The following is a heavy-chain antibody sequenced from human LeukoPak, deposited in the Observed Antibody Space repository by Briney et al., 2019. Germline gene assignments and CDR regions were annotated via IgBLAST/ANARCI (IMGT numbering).Heavy chain of an antibody. D-gene: IGHD4/OR15-4a*01. V-gene: IGHV1-69*13. J-gene: IGHJ6*02. Sequence: SVKVSCKASGGTFSSYAISWVRQAPGQGLEWMGGIIPIFGTANYAQKFQGRVTITADESTSTAYMELSSLRSEDTAVYYCASDMTMVTPGVYYYGMDVWGQGTTVTVSS. CDR2: IIPIFGTA. CDR3: ASDMTMVTPGVYYYGMDV. CDR1: GGTFSSYA.